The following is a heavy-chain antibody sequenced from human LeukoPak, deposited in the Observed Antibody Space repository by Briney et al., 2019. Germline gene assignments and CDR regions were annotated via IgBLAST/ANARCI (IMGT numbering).Heavy chain of an antibody. CDR1: GGSISSYY. Sequence: SETLSLTCTVSGGSISSYYWSWIRQPPGKGLEWIGYIYYSGSTNYNPSLKSRVTMSVDTSKNQFSLKLSSVTAADTAVYYCARGRDILGWFDPWGQGTLVTVSS. V-gene: IGHV4-59*08. CDR3: ARGRDILGWFDP. CDR2: IYYSGST. D-gene: IGHD2-15*01. J-gene: IGHJ5*02.